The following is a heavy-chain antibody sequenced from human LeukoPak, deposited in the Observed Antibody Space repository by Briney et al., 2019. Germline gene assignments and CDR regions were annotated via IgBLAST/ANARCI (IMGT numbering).Heavy chain of an antibody. D-gene: IGHD3-16*01. CDR3: ARLGSLAFGYFDY. CDR1: GGSFSCYY. J-gene: IGHJ4*02. V-gene: IGHV4-34*01. CDR2: IYYSCST. Sequence: SETLSLTCAVYGGSFSCYYWSWIRQPPGKVLEWIGSIYYSCSTYYNPSLKSRVTISVDTSNNQFSLKLSSVTAADTAVYYCARLGSLAFGYFDYWGQGTLVTVSS.